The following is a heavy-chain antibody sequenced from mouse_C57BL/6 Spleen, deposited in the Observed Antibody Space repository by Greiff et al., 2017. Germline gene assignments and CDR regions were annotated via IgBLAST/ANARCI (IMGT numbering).Heavy chain of an antibody. J-gene: IGHJ3*01. CDR3: AREERYGAWFAY. CDR2: ISDGGSYT. CDR1: GFTFSSYA. D-gene: IGHD1-1*01. Sequence: EVQRVESGGGLVKPGGSLKLSCAASGFTFSSYAMSWVRQTPEKRLEWVATISDGGSYTYYPDNVKGRFTISRDNAKNNLYLQMSHLKSEDTAMYYCAREERYGAWFAYWGQGTLVTVSA. V-gene: IGHV5-4*01.